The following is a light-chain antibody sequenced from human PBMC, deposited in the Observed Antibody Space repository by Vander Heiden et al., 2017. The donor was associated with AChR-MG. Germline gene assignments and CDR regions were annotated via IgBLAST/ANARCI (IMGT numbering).Light chain of an antibody. V-gene: IGKV1-27*01. CDR2: AAS. CDR3: QKYNSAPLT. J-gene: IGKJ4*01. CDR1: QGISNY. Sequence: DIQMTQSPSSLSASVGDRITITCRASQGISNYIAWYQQKAGKVPKLLIYAASTLQSGVSSRFSGHRSGTDFTLTISSLQPEDVATYYCQKYNSAPLTFGGGTKVEIK.